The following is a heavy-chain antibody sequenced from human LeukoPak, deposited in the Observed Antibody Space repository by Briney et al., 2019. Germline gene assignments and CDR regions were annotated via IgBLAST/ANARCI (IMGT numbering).Heavy chain of an antibody. CDR2: IYYSGST. CDR3: ARERRGVYGGNSRTWWFDP. V-gene: IGHV4-39*07. Sequence: PSETLSLTCSVSGGSISSSAYYWGWIRQPPGKGLEWIGNIYYSGSTYYNPSLKSRVTISVDTSKNQFSLKLSSVTAADTAVYYCARERRGVYGGNSRTWWFDPWGQGTLVTVSS. CDR1: GGSISSSAYY. J-gene: IGHJ5*02. D-gene: IGHD4-23*01.